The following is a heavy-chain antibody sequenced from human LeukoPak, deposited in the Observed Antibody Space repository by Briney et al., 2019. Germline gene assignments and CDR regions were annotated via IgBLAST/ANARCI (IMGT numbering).Heavy chain of an antibody. D-gene: IGHD4-23*01. CDR3: ATHKGGNSPFDC. CDR1: GGSISSSSYS. Sequence: PSETLSLTCTVSGGSISSSSYSWGWIRQPPGKGLEWIGTIYYSGSTYYNPSLKSRVTISVDTSKSQLSLKLTSVTAADTAVYYCATHKGGNSPFDCWGQGTLVTVSS. CDR2: IYYSGST. V-gene: IGHV4-39*01. J-gene: IGHJ4*02.